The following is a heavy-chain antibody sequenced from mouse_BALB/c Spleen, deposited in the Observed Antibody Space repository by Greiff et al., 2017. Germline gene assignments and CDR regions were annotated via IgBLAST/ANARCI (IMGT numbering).Heavy chain of an antibody. Sequence: DVKLVESGGGLVKPGGSLKLSCAASGFTFSSYTMSWVRQTPEKRLEWVATISSGGSYTYYPDSVKGRFTISRDNAKNTLYLQMSSLKSEDTAMYYCTRDYYGYGKGYYFDYWGQGTTLTVSS. J-gene: IGHJ2*01. CDR2: ISSGGSYT. V-gene: IGHV5-6-4*01. CDR3: TRDYYGYGKGYYFDY. CDR1: GFTFSSYT. D-gene: IGHD1-2*01.